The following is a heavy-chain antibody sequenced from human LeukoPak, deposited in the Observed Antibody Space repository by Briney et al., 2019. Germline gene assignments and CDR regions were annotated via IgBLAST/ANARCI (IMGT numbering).Heavy chain of an antibody. V-gene: IGHV1-69*05. D-gene: IGHD2-2*01. J-gene: IGHJ5*02. CDR1: GGTFSSYA. Sequence: ASVKVSCKASGGTFSSYAISWVRQAPGQGLEWMGGIIPIFGTANYAQKFQGRVTITTDESTSTAYMELSSLRSEDTAVYYCARRLYCSSTSCYRGEVWFDPWGQGTLVTVSS. CDR2: IIPIFGTA. CDR3: ARRLYCSSTSCYRGEVWFDP.